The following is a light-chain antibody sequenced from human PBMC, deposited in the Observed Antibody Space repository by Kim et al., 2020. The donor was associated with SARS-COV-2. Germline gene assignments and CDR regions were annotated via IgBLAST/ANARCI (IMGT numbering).Light chain of an antibody. Sequence: VSPGVRATLSCRASQSVTSNLAWYQQKPGQAPRLLIYAASPRATGIPARFSGSGSGTEFTLTISSLQSEDFAVYYCQQYNKWPLTFGGGTKVDIK. V-gene: IGKV3-15*01. CDR1: QSVTSN. J-gene: IGKJ4*01. CDR2: AAS. CDR3: QQYNKWPLT.